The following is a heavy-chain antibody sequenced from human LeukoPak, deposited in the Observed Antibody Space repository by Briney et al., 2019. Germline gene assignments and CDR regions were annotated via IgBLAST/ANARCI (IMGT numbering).Heavy chain of an antibody. V-gene: IGHV3-11*01. D-gene: IGHD3-16*01. CDR3: TRERRGTYYAFES. J-gene: IGHJ4*02. CDR1: GFTFSDYY. Sequence: VGSLRLSCAASGFTFSDYYMSWIRQAPGEGLEWISYITSSGSSTNYADSVKGRFTISRDNAKNSVVLQMNSLRAEDTAVYYCTRERRGTYYAFESWGQGTLVTVSS. CDR2: ITSSGSST.